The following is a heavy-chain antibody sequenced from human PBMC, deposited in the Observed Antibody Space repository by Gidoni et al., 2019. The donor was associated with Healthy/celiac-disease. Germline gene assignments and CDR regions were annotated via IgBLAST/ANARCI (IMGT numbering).Heavy chain of an antibody. CDR3: ARDLSVYYDSSGGAFDI. CDR2: IYHSGST. D-gene: IGHD3-22*01. J-gene: IGHJ3*02. V-gene: IGHV4-4*02. CDR1: GGSISSSNW. Sequence: VYGGSISSSNWWSWVRQPPGKGLEWIGEIYHSGSTNYNPSLKSRVTISVDKSKNQFSLKLSSVTAADTAVYYCARDLSVYYDSSGGAFDIWGQGTMVTVSS.